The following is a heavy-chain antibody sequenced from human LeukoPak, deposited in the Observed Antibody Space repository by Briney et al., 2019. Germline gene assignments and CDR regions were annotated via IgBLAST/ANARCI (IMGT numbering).Heavy chain of an antibody. Sequence: SVKVSCKASGGTFSSYAISWVRQAPGQGLEWMGGIIPIFGTANYAQKFQGRVTITTDESTSTAYMELSSLRSEDTAVYYCASLDFWSGYHFDYWGQGTLVTVSS. D-gene: IGHD3-3*01. CDR3: ASLDFWSGYHFDY. J-gene: IGHJ4*02. CDR2: IIPIFGTA. V-gene: IGHV1-69*05. CDR1: GGTFSSYA.